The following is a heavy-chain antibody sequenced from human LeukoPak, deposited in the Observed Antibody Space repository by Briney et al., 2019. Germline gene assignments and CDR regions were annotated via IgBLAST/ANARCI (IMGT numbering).Heavy chain of an antibody. Sequence: SETLSLTCTVSEGSISSYYWSWIRQPAGKGLEWIGRIYTSGSTNYNPSLKSRVTMSVDTSKNQFSLKLSSVTAADTAVYYCARVNIAAAIYYYMDVWGKGTTVTISS. D-gene: IGHD6-13*01. CDR2: IYTSGST. CDR1: EGSISSYY. CDR3: ARVNIAAAIYYYMDV. J-gene: IGHJ6*03. V-gene: IGHV4-4*07.